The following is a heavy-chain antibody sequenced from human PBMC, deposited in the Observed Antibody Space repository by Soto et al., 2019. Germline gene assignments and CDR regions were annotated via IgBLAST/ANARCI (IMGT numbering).Heavy chain of an antibody. CDR3: ARDVAYDSSGSGVGAAFAI. V-gene: IGHV1-69*08. D-gene: IGHD3-22*01. J-gene: IGHJ3*02. CDR1: GGTFSSYT. CDR2: IIPILGIA. Sequence: QVQLVQSGAEVKKPGSSVKVSCKASGGTFSSYTISWVRQAPGQGLEWMGRIIPILGIANYAQKFQGRVTITAEKSTSTAYMELSSLRSEDTADYYCARDVAYDSSGSGVGAAFAIWGKGTMVTVSS.